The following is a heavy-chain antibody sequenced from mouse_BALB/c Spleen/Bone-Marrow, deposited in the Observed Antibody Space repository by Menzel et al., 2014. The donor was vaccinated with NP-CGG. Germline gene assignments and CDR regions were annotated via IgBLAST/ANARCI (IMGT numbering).Heavy chain of an antibody. D-gene: IGHD4-1*01. J-gene: IGHJ2*01. CDR1: GFTFSSFG. CDR2: ISSGSSTI. Sequence: EVQLQESGGGLVQPGGSRKLSCAASGFTFSSFGMHWVRQAPEKGLEWVAYISSGSSTIFYADTVKDRFTVSRDNPKNTLFLQMTSLRSEDTAMYYCTRGGNWDDFDYWGQGTTLTVSS. V-gene: IGHV5-17*02. CDR3: TRGGNWDDFDY.